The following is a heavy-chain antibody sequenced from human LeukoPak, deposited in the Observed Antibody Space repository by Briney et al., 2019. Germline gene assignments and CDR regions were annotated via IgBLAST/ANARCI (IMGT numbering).Heavy chain of an antibody. CDR2: ITSSGAAT. Sequence: GSLRLSCAASGFTFSSYAMSWVRQAPGKGLEWVSSITSSGAATYYADSVKGRFTISRDNSDNTLYLQMNSLRAEDTAVYCCAKDRPNYYGSNGHYYKLNGDCWGQGTLVTVSS. CDR3: AKDRPNYYGSNGHYYKLNGDC. D-gene: IGHD3-22*01. CDR1: GFTFSSYA. V-gene: IGHV3-23*01. J-gene: IGHJ4*02.